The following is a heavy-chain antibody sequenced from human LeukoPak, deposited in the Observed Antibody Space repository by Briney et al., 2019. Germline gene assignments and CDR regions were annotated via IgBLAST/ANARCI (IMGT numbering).Heavy chain of an antibody. Sequence: ASVKVSCKASGYTFTNFGITWVRQAPGQGLEWMGWVSGYNGKTNYAQKFQGRLTVTTDTSTRTAYMELRSLRSDDTAVYYCARDGPDYGDYINFDYGGQGTLVTVSS. CDR2: VSGYNGKT. CDR3: ARDGPDYGDYINFDY. J-gene: IGHJ4*02. CDR1: GYTFTNFG. V-gene: IGHV1-18*01. D-gene: IGHD4-17*01.